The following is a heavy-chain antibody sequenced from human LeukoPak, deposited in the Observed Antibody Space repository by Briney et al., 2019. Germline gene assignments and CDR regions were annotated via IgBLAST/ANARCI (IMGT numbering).Heavy chain of an antibody. CDR3: ARATQYYDFWSYYYYYGMDV. Sequence: SETLSLTCAVYGGSFSGYYWSWIRQPPGKGLEWIGEINHSGSTNYNPSLKSRVTISVDTSKNQFSLKLSSVTAADTAVYYCARATQYYDFWSYYYYYGMDVWGQGTTVTVSS. CDR1: GGSFSGYY. CDR2: INHSGST. V-gene: IGHV4-34*01. D-gene: IGHD3-3*01. J-gene: IGHJ6*02.